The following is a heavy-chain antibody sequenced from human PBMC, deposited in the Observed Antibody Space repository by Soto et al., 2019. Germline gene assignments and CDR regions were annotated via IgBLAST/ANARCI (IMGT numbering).Heavy chain of an antibody. V-gene: IGHV4-59*01. CDR1: NGSLSSNY. CDR2: IYYSGST. CDR3: ARSFMVPVDFFDY. Sequence: PSETLSLTXTVSNGSLSSNYWSWIRQSPGKGLEWIGNIYYSGSTNYNPSLKSRVTMSVDTSKNQFTLKLSSVTAADTGVYFCARSFMVPVDFFDYWAREPWSPSPQ. J-gene: IGHJ4*02. D-gene: IGHD3-10*01.